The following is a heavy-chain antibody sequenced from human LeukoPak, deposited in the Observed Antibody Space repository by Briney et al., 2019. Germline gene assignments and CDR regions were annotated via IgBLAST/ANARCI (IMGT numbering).Heavy chain of an antibody. CDR2: ISSNGGST. CDR1: GFTFSAYA. V-gene: IGHV3-64D*09. Sequence: GRSLRLSCSASGFTFSAYAMYWVRQAPGKGLEYVAGISSNGGSTYYADSVKGRFTISRDNSKNTLYLQMSSLRAEDTALYYCVKITFVTGGDCWGQGTRLTVSS. D-gene: IGHD1-1*01. CDR3: VKITFVTGGDC. J-gene: IGHJ4*02.